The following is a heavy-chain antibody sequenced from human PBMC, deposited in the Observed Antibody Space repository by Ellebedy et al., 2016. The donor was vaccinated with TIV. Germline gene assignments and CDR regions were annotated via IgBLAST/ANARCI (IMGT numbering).Heavy chain of an antibody. CDR3: ARAPTQWLTADAFDI. D-gene: IGHD6-19*01. CDR1: GGTFSSYA. V-gene: IGHV1-69*13. CDR2: IIPIFGTA. Sequence: AASVKVSCKASGGTFSSYAISWARQAPGQGLEWMGGIIPIFGTANYAQKFQGRVTITADESTSTAYMELSSLRSEDTAVYYCARAPTQWLTADAFDIWGQGTMVTVSS. J-gene: IGHJ3*02.